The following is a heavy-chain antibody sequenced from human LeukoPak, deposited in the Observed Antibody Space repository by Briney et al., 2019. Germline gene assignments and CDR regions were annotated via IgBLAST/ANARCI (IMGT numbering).Heavy chain of an antibody. CDR3: ARDVRDIVVVTAYFDY. CDR1: GFTFSSYW. D-gene: IGHD2-21*02. J-gene: IGHJ4*02. V-gene: IGHV3-7*01. Sequence: GGSLRLSCAASGFTFSSYWMSWVRQAPGKGLEWVANIKQDGSEKYYVDSVKGRFTISRDNAKNSLYLQMSSLRAEDTAVYYCARDVRDIVVVTAYFDYWGQGTLVTVSS. CDR2: IKQDGSEK.